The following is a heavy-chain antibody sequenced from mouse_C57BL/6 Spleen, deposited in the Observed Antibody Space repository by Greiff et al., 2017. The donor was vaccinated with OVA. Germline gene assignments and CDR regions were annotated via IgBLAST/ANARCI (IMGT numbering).Heavy chain of an antibody. D-gene: IGHD3-2*02. CDR1: GFNIKNTY. CDR2: IDPANGNT. Sequence: EVQGVESVAELVRPGASVKLSCTASGFNIKNTYMHWVKQRPEQGLEWIGRIDPANGNTKYAPKFQGKATITADTSSNTAYLQLSSLTSEDTAIYYCARNRGSSGLFLDYWGQGTTLTVSS. J-gene: IGHJ2*01. V-gene: IGHV14-3*01. CDR3: ARNRGSSGLFLDY.